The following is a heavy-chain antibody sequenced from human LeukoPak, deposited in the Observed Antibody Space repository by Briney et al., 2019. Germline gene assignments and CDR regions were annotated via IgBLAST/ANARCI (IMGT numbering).Heavy chain of an antibody. J-gene: IGHJ5*02. V-gene: IGHV3-74*01. CDR2: ISTDGSST. CDR3: ARTRTLPIAGGFDT. D-gene: IGHD3-16*01. CDR1: GLTFSSYW. Sequence: GGSLRLSCAASGLTFSSYWMHWVRHGPGKGLVWVSRISTDGSSTDYADSVKGRFTIPRENAKNTLYLQMNSLRAEDTAVYYCARTRTLPIAGGFDTWGQGSLVTVSS.